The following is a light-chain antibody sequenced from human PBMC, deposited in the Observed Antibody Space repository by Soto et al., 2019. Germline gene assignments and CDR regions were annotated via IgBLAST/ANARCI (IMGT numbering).Light chain of an antibody. J-gene: IGKJ1*01. Sequence: EIVVTQSAATLSVSPGERATLSCRASQSVSSNLAWYQQKPGQAPRLLIYGASTRATGIPARFSGSGSGTEFALTISSLQSEDFATYYCQQSYSTPRTFGQGTKVDI. V-gene: IGKV3-15*01. CDR3: QQSYSTPRT. CDR2: GAS. CDR1: QSVSSN.